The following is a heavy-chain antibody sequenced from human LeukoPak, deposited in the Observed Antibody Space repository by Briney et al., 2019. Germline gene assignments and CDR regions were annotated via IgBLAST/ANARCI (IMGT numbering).Heavy chain of an antibody. V-gene: IGHV1-2*04. CDR3: GLMGATTNGRDDAFDI. CDR1: GYTFTDYY. D-gene: IGHD1-26*01. Sequence: EASVKVSCKASGYTFTDYYIHWVRQAPGQGLEWMGWINPNSGGTNYAQKFQGWVTMTRDTSINTAYMELSRLRSDDTAVYYCGLMGATTNGRDDAFDIWGQGTLITVSS. CDR2: INPNSGGT. J-gene: IGHJ3*02.